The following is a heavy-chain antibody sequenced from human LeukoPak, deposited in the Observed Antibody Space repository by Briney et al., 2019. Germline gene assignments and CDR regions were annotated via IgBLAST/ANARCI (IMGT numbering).Heavy chain of an antibody. CDR1: GYSISSGYY. D-gene: IGHD5-24*01. J-gene: IGHJ4*02. V-gene: IGHV4-38-2*01. CDR3: ARSPERWLQLLIDY. CDR2: IYHSGST. Sequence: SETLSLTCAVSGYSISSGYYWGWIRQPPGKGLVWIGSIYHSGSTYYNPSLKSRVTISVDTSKNQFSLKLSSVTAADTAVYYCARSPERWLQLLIDYWGQGTLVTVSS.